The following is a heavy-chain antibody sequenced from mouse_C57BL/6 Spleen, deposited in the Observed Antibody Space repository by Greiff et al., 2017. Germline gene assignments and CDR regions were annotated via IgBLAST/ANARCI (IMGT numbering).Heavy chain of an antibody. Sequence: DVHLVESGGGLVQPGGSLSLSCAASGFTFTDYYMSWVRQPPGKALEWLGFIRNKANGYTTEYSASVKGRFTISRDNSQSILYLQMNALRAEDSATYYCASLYDEAWFAYWGQGTLVTVSA. CDR1: GFTFTDYY. J-gene: IGHJ3*01. CDR3: ASLYDEAWFAY. V-gene: IGHV7-3*01. D-gene: IGHD2-12*01. CDR2: IRNKANGYTT.